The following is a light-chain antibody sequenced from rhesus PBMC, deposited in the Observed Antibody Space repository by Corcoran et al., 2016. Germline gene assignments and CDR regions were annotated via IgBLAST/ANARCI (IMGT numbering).Light chain of an antibody. CDR3: QQYNNWNS. J-gene: IGKJ2*01. CDR1: QSVGSN. Sequence: ETVMTQSPATLSLSPGERATLSCRASQSVGSNLAWYHQRPGQPPKFLIYDVSTRATGIPDRFSGSGSGAEVPLTISSLEPEDVGLYYCQQYNNWNSFGQGTKVEIK. V-gene: IGKV3-42*02. CDR2: DVS.